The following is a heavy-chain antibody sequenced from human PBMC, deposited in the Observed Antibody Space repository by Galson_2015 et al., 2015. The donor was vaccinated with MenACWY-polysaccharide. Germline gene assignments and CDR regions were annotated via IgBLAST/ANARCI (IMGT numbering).Heavy chain of an antibody. CDR3: TRGSLYCGGDCYSDY. Sequence: SLRLSCAASGFTFSSSGMHWVRQAPGSGLAWVSRILRGGSSTSYADSVRGRFTISRDNAKNMLHLQMNGLRGEDTAVYYCTRGSLYCGGDCYSDYWGQGTLVTVSS. V-gene: IGHV3-74*01. CDR2: ILRGGSST. D-gene: IGHD2-21*02. J-gene: IGHJ4*02. CDR1: GFTFSSSG.